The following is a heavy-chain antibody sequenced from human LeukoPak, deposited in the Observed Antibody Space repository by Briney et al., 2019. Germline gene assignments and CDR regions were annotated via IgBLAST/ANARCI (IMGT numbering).Heavy chain of an antibody. V-gene: IGHV3-7*01. D-gene: IGHD5-12*01. CDR1: GFTFSSYW. J-gene: IGHJ4*02. CDR3: ARVKRIGYSGYDRDY. CDR2: IKQDGSEK. Sequence: GGSLRLSCAASGFTFSSYWMSWVRQAPGKGLEWVANIKQDGSEKYYVDSVKGRFTISRDNAKNSLYLQMNSLRAEDTAVYYCARVKRIGYSGYDRDYWGQGTLVTVSS.